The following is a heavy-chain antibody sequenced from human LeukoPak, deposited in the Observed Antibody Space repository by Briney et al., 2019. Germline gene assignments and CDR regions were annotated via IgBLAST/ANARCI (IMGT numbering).Heavy chain of an antibody. CDR2: ITSGSTYM. Sequence: PGGSLRLSCAVSGFTFSSSAMNWVRQAPGKGLEWVSSITSGSTYMFYADAVKGRFTISRDNAKKSLYLQMNSLRAEDTALYYCARGSTMVSDYWGQGTLVTVSS. J-gene: IGHJ4*02. CDR1: GFTFSSSA. V-gene: IGHV3-21*04. D-gene: IGHD3-10*01. CDR3: ARGSTMVSDY.